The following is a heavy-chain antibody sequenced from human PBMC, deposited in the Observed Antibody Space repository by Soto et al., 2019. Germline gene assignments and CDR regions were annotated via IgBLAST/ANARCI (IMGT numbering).Heavy chain of an antibody. Sequence: EVQLVASGGGLVQPGGSLRLSCAASGFTFSSYSMNWVRQAPGKGLEWVSYISSSSSTIYYADSVKGRFTISRDNAKNSLYLQMNSLRAEDTAVYYCARDFDGYCSGGSCYTPDYYYYYYMDVWGKGTTVTVSS. D-gene: IGHD2-15*01. CDR1: GFTFSSYS. V-gene: IGHV3-48*01. CDR2: ISSSSSTI. J-gene: IGHJ6*03. CDR3: ARDFDGYCSGGSCYTPDYYYYYYMDV.